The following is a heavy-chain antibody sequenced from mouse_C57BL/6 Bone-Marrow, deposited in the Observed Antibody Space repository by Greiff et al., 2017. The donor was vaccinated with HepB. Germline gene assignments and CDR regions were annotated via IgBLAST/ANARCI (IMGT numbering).Heavy chain of an antibody. CDR1: GFTFSSYG. J-gene: IGHJ1*03. CDR2: ISSGGSYT. D-gene: IGHD2-2*01. CDR3: ARPLWLRRLYWYFDV. V-gene: IGHV5-6*01. Sequence: EVQGVESGGDLVKPGGSLKLSCAASGFTFSSYGMSWVRQTPDKRLEWVATISSGGSYTYYPDSVKGRFTISRDNAKNTLYLQMSSLKSEDTAMYYCARPLWLRRLYWYFDVWGTGTTVTVSS.